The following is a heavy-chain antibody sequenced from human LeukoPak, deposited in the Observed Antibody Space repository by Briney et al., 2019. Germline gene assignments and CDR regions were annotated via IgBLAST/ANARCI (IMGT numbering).Heavy chain of an antibody. J-gene: IGHJ3*02. CDR2: LYHNGST. CDR3: ARRPAVLRYFVQALNAFDI. D-gene: IGHD3-9*01. Sequence: SETLSLTCAVSGGSIRNFSWIWIRQSPGTGLKYIGNLYHNGSTNYHPSLQSRVSISVDTSKNQFSLKLSSVTAADTAVYYCARRPAVLRYFVQALNAFDIWGQGTMVTVSS. CDR1: GGSIRNFS. V-gene: IGHV4-59*12.